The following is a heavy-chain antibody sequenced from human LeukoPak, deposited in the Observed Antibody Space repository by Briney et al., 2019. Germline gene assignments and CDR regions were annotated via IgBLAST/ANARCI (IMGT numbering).Heavy chain of an antibody. CDR2: LYYSGNT. CDR3: ARGVYIAAAQYGY. CDR1: GVSISTFY. V-gene: IGHV4-59*12. Sequence: SETLSLTCTVSGVSISTFYWSWIRQPPGKGLEWIGYLYYSGNTNFNPSLKSRVTISVDTSRSQFSLKLSSVTAADTAVYYCARGVYIAAAQYGYWGQGTLVTVSS. D-gene: IGHD6-13*01. J-gene: IGHJ4*02.